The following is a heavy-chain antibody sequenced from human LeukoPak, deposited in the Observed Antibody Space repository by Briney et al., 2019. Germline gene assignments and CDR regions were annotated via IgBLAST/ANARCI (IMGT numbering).Heavy chain of an antibody. CDR1: GYSFTSYW. CDR2: IYPGDSDT. CDR3: ARLLPGGQWLDRGPDC. Sequence: GESLKISCKGSGYSFTSYWIGWVRQRPGKGLEWMGIIYPGDSDTRYSPSFQGQVTISADKSISTAYLQWGSLKASDTAIYYCARLLPGGQWLDRGPDCGGQGTLVTVSS. V-gene: IGHV5-51*01. D-gene: IGHD6-19*01. J-gene: IGHJ4*02.